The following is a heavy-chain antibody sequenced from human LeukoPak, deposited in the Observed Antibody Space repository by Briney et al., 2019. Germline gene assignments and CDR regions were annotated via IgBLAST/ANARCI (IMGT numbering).Heavy chain of an antibody. CDR2: ISSNGGST. Sequence: PGGSLRLSCAASGFTFSSYAMHWVRQAPGKGLEYVSAISSNGGSTYYANSVKGRFTISRDNSKNTLYLQMGSLRAEDMAVYYCARGAGYSSSWYHYYYYYGMDAWGQGTTVTVSS. V-gene: IGHV3-64*01. D-gene: IGHD6-13*01. J-gene: IGHJ6*02. CDR3: ARGAGYSSSWYHYYYYYGMDA. CDR1: GFTFSSYA.